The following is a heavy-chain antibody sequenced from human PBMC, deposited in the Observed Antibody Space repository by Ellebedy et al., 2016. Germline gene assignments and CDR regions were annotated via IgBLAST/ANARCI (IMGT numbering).Heavy chain of an antibody. CDR2: IKQDGSEK. CDR1: GFTFSSYW. D-gene: IGHD3-16*01. J-gene: IGHJ5*02. CDR3: ARGVGGTSLNWFDP. V-gene: IGHV3-7*01. Sequence: GGSLRLXXAASGFTFSSYWMSWFRQPPGKGLEWVANIKQDGSEKYYVDSVRGRFTISRDNAKNSLYLQMNSLRGEDTALYYCARGVGGTSLNWFDPWGQGTLVTVSS.